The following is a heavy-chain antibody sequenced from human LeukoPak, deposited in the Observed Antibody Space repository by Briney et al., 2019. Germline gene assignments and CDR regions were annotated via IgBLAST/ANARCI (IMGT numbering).Heavy chain of an antibody. J-gene: IGHJ4*02. CDR3: AQTYRDYFDY. D-gene: IGHD5-18*01. V-gene: IGHV3-23*01. CDR1: GFTFNSYA. Sequence: PGGSLRLSCAASGFTFNSYAMNWVRQAPGKGLEWISAISASGASTFYADSVKGRFTISRDNAKNTVYLQLNSLRAEDTAIYYCAQTYRDYFDYWGRGTLVTVSS. CDR2: ISASGAST.